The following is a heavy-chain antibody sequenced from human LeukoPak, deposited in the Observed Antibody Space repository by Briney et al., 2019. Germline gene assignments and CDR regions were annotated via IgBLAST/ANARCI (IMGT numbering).Heavy chain of an antibody. Sequence: QPGRSLRLSCAASGFTFSSYAMHWVRQAPGKGLEWVAVISYDGSNKYYADSVKGRFTISRDNSKNTLYLQMNSLRAEDTAVYYCARETYYYDSSGYSVDVWGQGTTVTVSS. CDR2: ISYDGSNK. V-gene: IGHV3-30-3*01. CDR3: ARETYYYDSSGYSVDV. D-gene: IGHD3-22*01. CDR1: GFTFSSYA. J-gene: IGHJ6*02.